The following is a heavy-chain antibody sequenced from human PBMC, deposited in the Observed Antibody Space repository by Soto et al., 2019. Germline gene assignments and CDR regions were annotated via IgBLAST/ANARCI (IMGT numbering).Heavy chain of an antibody. CDR1: GFTFSNYG. V-gene: IGHV3-33*01. D-gene: IGHD1-26*01. CDR3: ASDLVGASDSYGLDV. J-gene: IGHJ6*02. CDR2: IWHDGNNK. Sequence: GGSLRLSCAASGFTFSNYGMHWVRQAPGKGLEWVAIIWHDGNNKYYADSVRGRFIISRDNSKNRLYLQMNSLRAEDTAVYYCASDLVGASDSYGLDVWGQGTPVTVSS.